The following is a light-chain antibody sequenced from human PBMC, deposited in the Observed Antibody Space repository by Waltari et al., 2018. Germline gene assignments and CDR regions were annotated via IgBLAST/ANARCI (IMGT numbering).Light chain of an antibody. J-gene: IGLJ3*02. V-gene: IGLV1-44*01. CDR3: AAWDDSLNGPV. CDR2: RNE. CDR1: SSNIGSNT. Sequence: QSVLTQPPSASGTPGQRVTISCSGSSSNIGSNTVNWYLQLPGTAPNLLIYRNEQRPSGVPDRFSGSKSGTSAYLAISGLQSEDEADYYCAAWDDSLNGPVFGGGTKLTVV.